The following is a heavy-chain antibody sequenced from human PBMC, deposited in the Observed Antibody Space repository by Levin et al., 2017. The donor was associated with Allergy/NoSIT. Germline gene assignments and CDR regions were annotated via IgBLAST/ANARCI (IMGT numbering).Heavy chain of an antibody. V-gene: IGHV3-21*01. D-gene: IGHD3-22*01. Sequence: AASVKVSCAASGFTFSSYSMNWVRQAPGKGLEWVSSISSSSSYIYYADSVKGRFTISRDNAKNSLYLQMNSLRAEDTAVYYCARDFRGYYDSLDYWGQGTLVTVSS. J-gene: IGHJ4*02. CDR2: ISSSSSYI. CDR1: GFTFSSYS. CDR3: ARDFRGYYDSLDY.